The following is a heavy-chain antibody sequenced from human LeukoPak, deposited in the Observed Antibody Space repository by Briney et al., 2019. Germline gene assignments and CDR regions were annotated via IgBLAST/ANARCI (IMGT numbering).Heavy chain of an antibody. Sequence: GASVKVSCKASGYTFTSYYIYWGRLAPGQGLAWMGVINPSGGGTTYAQNFQGRVTMTTDTSTSTVYMELSSLRSEDTAVYYCARDRASGSYQVSFCYDLDVWGLGTTVTVSS. D-gene: IGHD3-10*01. CDR1: GYTFTSYY. V-gene: IGHV1-46*01. J-gene: IGHJ6*02. CDR3: ARDRASGSYQVSFCYDLDV. CDR2: INPSGGGT.